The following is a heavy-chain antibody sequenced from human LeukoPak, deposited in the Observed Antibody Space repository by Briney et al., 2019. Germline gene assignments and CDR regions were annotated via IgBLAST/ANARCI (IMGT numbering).Heavy chain of an antibody. Sequence: GGSLRLSCAASGFTFSSYSMNWVRQAPGKGLEWVASIKHDGSEKYYVDSVKGRFAISRDNAKNSLYLQMNSLRAEDTAVYYCVTGRAATDWGQGTLVTVSS. J-gene: IGHJ4*02. CDR2: IKHDGSEK. V-gene: IGHV3-7*01. CDR1: GFTFSSYS. D-gene: IGHD2-15*01. CDR3: VTGRAATD.